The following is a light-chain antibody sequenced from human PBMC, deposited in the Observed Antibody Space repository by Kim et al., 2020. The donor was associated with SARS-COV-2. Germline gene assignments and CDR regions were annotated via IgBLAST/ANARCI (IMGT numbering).Light chain of an antibody. CDR3: SAWDSSLTAWV. CDR2: RSN. J-gene: IGLJ3*02. V-gene: IGLV10-54*01. CDR1: SNNVANQG. Sequence: QAGLTQPPSVSKGLRQTATLTCTGNSNNVANQGAAWLQQHQGHPPKLLFYRSNDRPSGISERLSASRSGNTASLTITGLQPEDEADYNCSAWDSSLTAWVFGGGAQLTVL.